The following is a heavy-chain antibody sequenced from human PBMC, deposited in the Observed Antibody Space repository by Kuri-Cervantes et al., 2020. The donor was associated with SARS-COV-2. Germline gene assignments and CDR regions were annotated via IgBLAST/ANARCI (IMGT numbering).Heavy chain of an antibody. J-gene: IGHJ3*02. Sequence: GGSLRLSCAASGFTFSSYAMSWVRQAPGKGLEWASVIYSGGSSTYYADSVKGRFTISRDNSKNTLYLQMNSLRAEDTAVYYCARPQGYCSGGSCPDAFDIWGQGTMVTVSS. CDR1: GFTFSSYA. D-gene: IGHD2-15*01. CDR2: IYSGGSST. CDR3: ARPQGYCSGGSCPDAFDI. V-gene: IGHV3-23*03.